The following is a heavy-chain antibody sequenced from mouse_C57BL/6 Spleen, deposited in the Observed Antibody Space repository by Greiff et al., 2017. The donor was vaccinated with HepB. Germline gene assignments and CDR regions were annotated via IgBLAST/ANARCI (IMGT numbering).Heavy chain of an antibody. D-gene: IGHD1-1*01. CDR3: AGGSSLAY. CDR2: ISDGGSYT. J-gene: IGHJ3*01. V-gene: IGHV5-4*03. Sequence: EVKLVESGGGLVKPGGSLKLSCAASGFTFSSYAMSWVRQTPEKRLEWVATISDGGSYTSYPDNVKGRFTISRDNAKNNLYLQMSHLKSEDTAMYYCAGGSSLAYWGQGTLVTVSA. CDR1: GFTFSSYA.